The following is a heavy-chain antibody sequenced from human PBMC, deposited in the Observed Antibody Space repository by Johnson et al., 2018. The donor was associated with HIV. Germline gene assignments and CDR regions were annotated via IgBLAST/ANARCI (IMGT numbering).Heavy chain of an antibody. Sequence: VQLVESGGGLVQPGGSLRLSCAASGFTVSSNYMNWVRQAPGKGLEWVSVIYSGGSTYYADSVKGRFTISRDNSKNTLYLQMNSLRAEDTAVYYCARPPPFMGNYGSGSWWAFDIWGQGTMVTVSS. CDR3: ARPPPFMGNYGSGSWWAFDI. D-gene: IGHD3-10*01. V-gene: IGHV3-66*02. CDR1: GFTVSSNY. J-gene: IGHJ3*02. CDR2: IYSGGST.